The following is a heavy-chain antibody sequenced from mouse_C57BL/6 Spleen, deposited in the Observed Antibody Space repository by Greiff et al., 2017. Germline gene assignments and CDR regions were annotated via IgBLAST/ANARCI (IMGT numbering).Heavy chain of an antibody. V-gene: IGHV1-15*01. CDR3: TSSGGYWFAY. J-gene: IGHJ3*01. CDR1: GYTFTDYE. CDR2: IDPETGGT. Sequence: QVQLKESGAELVRPGASVTLSCKASGYTFTDYEMHWVKQTPVHGLEWIGAIDPETGGTAYNQKFKGKAILTADKSSSTAYMELRSLTSEDSAVYYCTSSGGYWFAYWGQGTLVTVSA. D-gene: IGHD3-2*02.